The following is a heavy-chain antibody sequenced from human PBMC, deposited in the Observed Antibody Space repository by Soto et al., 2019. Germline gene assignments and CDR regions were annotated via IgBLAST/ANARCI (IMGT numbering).Heavy chain of an antibody. Sequence: SETLCLTCTVSGGSISSDDYYWSWIHQPPGKGLEWIGYIYHSGSSYYNPSLKSRVTISIDTSKNQLSLKLTSVTAADTAVYYCARTSPRGSGTWFDPWGQGTLVTVSS. CDR1: GGSISSDDYY. CDR2: IYHSGSS. CDR3: ARTSPRGSGTWFDP. V-gene: IGHV4-30-4*01. J-gene: IGHJ5*02. D-gene: IGHD3-10*01.